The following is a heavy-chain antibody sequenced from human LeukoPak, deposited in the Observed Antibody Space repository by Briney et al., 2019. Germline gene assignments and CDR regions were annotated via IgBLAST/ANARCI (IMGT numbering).Heavy chain of an antibody. CDR3: ARQARQGVIKIDY. CDR1: GFTVSSNH. Sequence: PGGSLRLSCAASGFTVSSNHMSWVRQAPGKGLEWVSVIYSGGSTYYADSVKGRFTISRDNSKNTLYLQMNSLRAEDTAVYYCARQARQGVIKIDYWGQGTLVTVSS. V-gene: IGHV3-66*02. CDR2: IYSGGST. J-gene: IGHJ4*02. D-gene: IGHD3-10*01.